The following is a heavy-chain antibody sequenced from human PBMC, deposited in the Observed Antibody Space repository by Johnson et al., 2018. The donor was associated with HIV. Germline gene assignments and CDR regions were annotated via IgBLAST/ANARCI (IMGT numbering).Heavy chain of an antibody. CDR1: GFTFDDYG. D-gene: IGHD3-10*01. J-gene: IGHJ3*02. Sequence: VQLVESGGGLVQPGGSLRLSCAASGFTFDDYGMSWVRQPPGKGLEWVSGINWNGGSTDYADSVKGRFTISRDNAKNSLYLQMNSLRAEDTALYYCAREVEITMVQGVIIGDAFDIWGQGTMVTVSS. V-gene: IGHV3-20*04. CDR2: INWNGGST. CDR3: AREVEITMVQGVIIGDAFDI.